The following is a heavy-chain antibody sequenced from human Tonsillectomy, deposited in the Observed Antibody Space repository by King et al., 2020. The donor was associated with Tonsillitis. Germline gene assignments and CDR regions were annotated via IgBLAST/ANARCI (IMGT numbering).Heavy chain of an antibody. J-gene: IGHJ4*02. V-gene: IGHV3-33*01. D-gene: IGHD4-11*01. Sequence: VQLVESGGGVVQPGRSLRLSCAASGFTFSSYDMHWVRQAPGKGLEWVAVIWYDGSNKHYADSVRGRFTISRDNSKNTLYLQINSLRAEDTAVYYCASVSLGSARLESFDAWGQGTLVTVSS. CDR1: GFTFSSYD. CDR2: IWYDGSNK. CDR3: ASVSLGSARLESFDA.